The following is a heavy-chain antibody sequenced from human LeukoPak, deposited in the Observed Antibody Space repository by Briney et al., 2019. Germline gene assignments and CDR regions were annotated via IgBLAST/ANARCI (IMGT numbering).Heavy chain of an antibody. J-gene: IGHJ4*02. V-gene: IGHV3-48*03. CDR1: GFRFSSYE. D-gene: IGHD2-8*01. CDR2: ISASGTLT. Sequence: GGSLRLSCAASGFRFSSYEMNWVRQAPGRGLEWISYISASGTLTHYADSVEGRFTIARDDAKSALYLQMNRLRAEDTALYYCARERGDIVLIVYAPTLFDYGGQGTLVIVSS. CDR3: ARERGDIVLIVYAPTLFDY.